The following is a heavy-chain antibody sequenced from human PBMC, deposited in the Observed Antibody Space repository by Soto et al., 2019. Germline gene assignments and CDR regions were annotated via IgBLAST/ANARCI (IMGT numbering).Heavy chain of an antibody. V-gene: IGHV3-21*01. CDR1: GFTFSSYS. D-gene: IGHD3-10*01. CDR2: ISSSSSYI. Sequence: EVQLVESGGGLVKPGGSLRLSCAASGFTFSSYSMNWVRQAPGKGLEWVSSISSSSSYIYYADSVKGRFTISRDNAKNSLYLQMNSLRAEDTAVCYCARDTYFYGSGSYGPWGQGTLVTVSS. CDR3: ARDTYFYGSGSYGP. J-gene: IGHJ4*02.